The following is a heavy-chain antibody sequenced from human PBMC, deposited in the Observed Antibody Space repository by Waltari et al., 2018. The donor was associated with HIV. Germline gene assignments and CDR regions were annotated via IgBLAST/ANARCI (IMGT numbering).Heavy chain of an antibody. CDR2: ISSGSNYI. CDR1: GFTFSGYS. Sequence: EVQLVESGGGLVKPGGSLRLSCAASGFTFSGYSMNWVRQAPGKGLEWVSSISSGSNYIYYTDSVKGRFTISRDNAKNSLYLQMNSLRAEDTAVYYCAREGSGTNWYSVDYWGQGTLVTVSS. D-gene: IGHD6-13*01. V-gene: IGHV3-21*01. J-gene: IGHJ4*02. CDR3: AREGSGTNWYSVDY.